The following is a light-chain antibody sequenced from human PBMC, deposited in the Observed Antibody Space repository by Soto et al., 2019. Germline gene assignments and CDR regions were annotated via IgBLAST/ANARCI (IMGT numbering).Light chain of an antibody. J-gene: IGKJ4*01. Sequence: EIVLTQSPGTLSLSPGEPATLSCRASQSVRNNYLVWYQQKPRQPPRFLMYDVSTRAAGIPDRFSGSGSGTDFTLTISRLEPEDFAVYYCQQYGSTPLTFGGGTKVEIE. CDR1: QSVRNNY. CDR3: QQYGSTPLT. V-gene: IGKV3-20*01. CDR2: DVS.